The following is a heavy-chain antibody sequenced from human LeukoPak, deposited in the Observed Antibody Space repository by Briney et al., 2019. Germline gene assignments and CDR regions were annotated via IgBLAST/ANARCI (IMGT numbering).Heavy chain of an antibody. V-gene: IGHV1-69*06. D-gene: IGHD6-13*01. CDR3: ARVVGLTGYSSSWYSGYYYHMDV. CDR1: GYTFTSYD. CDR2: IIPIFGTT. J-gene: IGHJ6*03. Sequence: GASVKVSCKASGYTFTSYDINWVRQATGQGLEWMGGIIPIFGTTNYAQKFQDRVTITADKSTSTAYMELSSLRSEDTAVYYCARVVGLTGYSSSWYSGYYYHMDVWGKGTTVTVSS.